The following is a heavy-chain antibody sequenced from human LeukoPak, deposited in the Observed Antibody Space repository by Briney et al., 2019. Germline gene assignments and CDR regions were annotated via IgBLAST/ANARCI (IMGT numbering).Heavy chain of an antibody. Sequence: TGGSLRLSCAASGFTVSSYGMHWVRQAPGKGLEWVAVISYDGSNKYYADSVKGRFTISRDNSKNTLYLQMNSLRAEDTAVYYCAKGLSSGHRAYPDYWGQGTLVTVSS. J-gene: IGHJ4*02. CDR3: AKGLSSGHRAYPDY. CDR1: GFTVSSYG. V-gene: IGHV3-30*18. CDR2: ISYDGSNK. D-gene: IGHD3-22*01.